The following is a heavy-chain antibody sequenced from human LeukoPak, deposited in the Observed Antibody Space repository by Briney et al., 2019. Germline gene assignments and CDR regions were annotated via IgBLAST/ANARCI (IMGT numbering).Heavy chain of an antibody. CDR1: GFTFDDYG. CDR2: ISSSGSTI. CDR3: ARVGAFCFDY. J-gene: IGHJ4*02. V-gene: IGHV3-48*03. D-gene: IGHD3-3*02. Sequence: GGSLRLSCAASGFTFDDYGMNWVRQAPGKGLEWLSYISSSGSTISYADSVKGRFTISRDNAKNSLYLQMNSLRAEDTAVYYCARVGAFCFDYWGQGTLVTVSS.